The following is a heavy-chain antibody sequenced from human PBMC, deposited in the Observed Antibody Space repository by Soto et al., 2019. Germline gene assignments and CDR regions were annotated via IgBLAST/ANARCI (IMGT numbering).Heavy chain of an antibody. CDR2: VEQDGSKT. J-gene: IGHJ4*02. D-gene: IGHD4-17*01. CDR3: ASHRNYGEHHY. V-gene: IGHV3-7*01. CDR1: GFSFSSYG. Sequence: EVQLVESGGDLVQPGGSLRLSCGTSGFSFSSYGMSWVRQAPGKGLEWLADVEQDGSKTYYVDSVKGRFVISRDNTKNSEFQQMNSLTVEDTAVYFEASHRNYGEHHYWGQGTPVTFS.